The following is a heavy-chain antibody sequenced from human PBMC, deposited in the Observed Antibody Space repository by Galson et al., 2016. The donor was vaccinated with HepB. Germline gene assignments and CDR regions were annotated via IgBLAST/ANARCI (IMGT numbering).Heavy chain of an antibody. Sequence: SLRLSCAASGFPFSTYGMSWVRQAPWKGLEWVSGISGSGGSIYSADSVKGRFTISRDNSKNTLYLQMKSLRADDTAVYYCAKKSLVAGTATYVFDNWGQGTLVTVSS. CDR2: ISGSGGSI. V-gene: IGHV3-23*01. CDR1: GFPFSTYG. D-gene: IGHD6-19*01. CDR3: AKKSLVAGTATYVFDN. J-gene: IGHJ4*02.